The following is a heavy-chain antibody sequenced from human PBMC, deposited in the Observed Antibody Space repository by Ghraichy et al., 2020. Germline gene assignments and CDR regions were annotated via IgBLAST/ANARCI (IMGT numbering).Heavy chain of an antibody. CDR1: GYSFSNYG. V-gene: IGHV1-18*01. Sequence: ASVKVSCKASGYSFSNYGINWVRQAPGQGLEWMGWISTYNGNTKFAQNLQDRVTMTTDTSTNTVYMELRSLRSDDTAIYFCARAPDDKETTFHRLWGQGTLVTVSS. CDR3: ARAPDDKETTFHRL. J-gene: IGHJ4*02. D-gene: IGHD1-1*01. CDR2: ISTYNGNT.